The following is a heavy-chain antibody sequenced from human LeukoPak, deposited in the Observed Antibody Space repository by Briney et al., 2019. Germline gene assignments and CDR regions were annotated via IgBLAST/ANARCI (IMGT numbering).Heavy chain of an antibody. Sequence: SETLSLTCTVSGGSISSYYWSWIRQPPGKGLEWIGYIYYSGSTNYNPSLKSRVTISVDTSKNQFSLKLSSVTAADTAVYYCASQRYGSGTPSYYYYMDVWGKGTTVTISS. CDR2: IYYSGST. J-gene: IGHJ6*03. V-gene: IGHV4-59*12. CDR1: GGSISSYY. CDR3: ASQRYGSGTPSYYYYMDV. D-gene: IGHD3-10*01.